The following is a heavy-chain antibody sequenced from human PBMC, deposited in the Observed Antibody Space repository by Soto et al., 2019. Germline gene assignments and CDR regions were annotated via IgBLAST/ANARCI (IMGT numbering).Heavy chain of an antibody. J-gene: IGHJ4*02. Sequence: ASVKVSCKASGYTFTSYDINWVRQATGQGPEWVGWMNPNSGNTGSAQKFQGRVTVTRNISISTAYMELSSLTSEDTAVYYCARGRPDSSSWYWGFDYWGRGTLVTVS. CDR1: GYTFTSYD. D-gene: IGHD6-13*01. CDR3: ARGRPDSSSWYWGFDY. V-gene: IGHV1-8*01. CDR2: MNPNSGNT.